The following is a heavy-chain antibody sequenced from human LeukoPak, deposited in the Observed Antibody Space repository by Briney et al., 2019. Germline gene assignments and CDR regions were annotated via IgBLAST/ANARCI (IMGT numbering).Heavy chain of an antibody. CDR3: ARASQGLSSYFDL. Sequence: PGGSLRLSCAASGFTFSSYWMSWVRQAPGKGLEWVANIKQDGSEKYYVDSVKGRFTIPRDSAKNSLYLQMNSLRAEDTAVYYCARASQGLSSYFDLWGRGTLVTVSS. J-gene: IGHJ2*01. V-gene: IGHV3-7*01. CDR2: IKQDGSEK. D-gene: IGHD2-2*01. CDR1: GFTFSSYW.